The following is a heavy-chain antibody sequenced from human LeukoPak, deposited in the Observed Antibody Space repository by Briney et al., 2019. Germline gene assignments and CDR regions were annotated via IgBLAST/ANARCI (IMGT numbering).Heavy chain of an antibody. CDR1: GFTFSSYE. Sequence: PGGSLRLSCAASGFTFSSYEMNWVRQAPGKGLEWVSYISSSGSTIYCADSVKGRFTISRDNAKNSLYLQMNSLRAEDTAVYYCARDHDYGDSDYRGQGTLVTVSS. D-gene: IGHD4-17*01. J-gene: IGHJ4*02. CDR3: ARDHDYGDSDY. V-gene: IGHV3-48*03. CDR2: ISSSGSTI.